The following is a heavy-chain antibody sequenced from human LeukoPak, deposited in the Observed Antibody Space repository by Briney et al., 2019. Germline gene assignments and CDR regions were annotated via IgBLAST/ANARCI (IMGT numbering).Heavy chain of an antibody. V-gene: IGHV4-4*07. D-gene: IGHD3-9*01. J-gene: IGHJ4*02. CDR2: IYTSGNT. CDR1: GGSISTYY. Sequence: TSETLSLTCTVSGGSISTYYWSLIRQPAGKGLEWIGRIYTSGNTNYNPSPKSRVTMSVDTSKNQFSLKLSSVTAADTAVYYCARDSYFDWSYYFDYWGQGTLVTVSS. CDR3: ARDSYFDWSYYFDY.